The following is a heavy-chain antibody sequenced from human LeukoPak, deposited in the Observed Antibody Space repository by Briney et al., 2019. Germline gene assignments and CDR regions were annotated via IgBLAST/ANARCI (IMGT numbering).Heavy chain of an antibody. CDR2: IGTAGDT. CDR3: ARASRRFTTPDY. J-gene: IGHJ4*02. D-gene: IGHD3-3*01. Sequence: PGGSLRLSCAASGFTFSSYDIHWVRQATGKGLEWVSAIGTAGDTYYPGSVKGRFTISRENAKNSLYLQVNSLRAGDTAVYYCARASRRFTTPDYWGQGTLVTVSS. V-gene: IGHV3-13*01. CDR1: GFTFSSYD.